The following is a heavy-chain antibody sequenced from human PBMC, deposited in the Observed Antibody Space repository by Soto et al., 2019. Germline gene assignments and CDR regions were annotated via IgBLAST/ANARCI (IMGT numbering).Heavy chain of an antibody. CDR1: GFTLSDYY. V-gene: IGHV3-11*01. J-gene: IGHJ4*02. CDR2: INRSGSTR. D-gene: IGHD6-6*01. Sequence: GGSLRLCCAASGFTLSDYYMSWIRQAPGKGLEWISYINRSGSTRYYADSVKGRFTISRDNAENSLYLQMNSLRAEDTAVYYCARVTIEYSSSDYFDYWGQGTLVTVSS. CDR3: ARVTIEYSSSDYFDY.